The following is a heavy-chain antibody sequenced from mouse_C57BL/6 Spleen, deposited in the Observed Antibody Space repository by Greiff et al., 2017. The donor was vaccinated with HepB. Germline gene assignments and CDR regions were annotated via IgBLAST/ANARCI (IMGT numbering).Heavy chain of an antibody. CDR3: ARQGNGYYERDYAMDY. CDR1: GFSLTSYG. V-gene: IGHV2-6-1*01. J-gene: IGHJ4*01. CDR2: IWSDGST. Sequence: VKLVESGPGLVAPSQSLSITCTVSGFSLTSYGVHWFRQPPGKGLEWLVVIWSDGSTTYNSALKSRLSISKDNSKSQVFLKMNSLQTDDTAMYYCARQGNGYYERDYAMDYWGQGTSVTVSS. D-gene: IGHD2-3*01.